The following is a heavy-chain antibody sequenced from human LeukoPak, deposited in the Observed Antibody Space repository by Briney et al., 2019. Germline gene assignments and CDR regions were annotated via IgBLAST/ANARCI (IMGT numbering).Heavy chain of an antibody. D-gene: IGHD2-15*01. CDR2: IYYSGST. CDR3: ARRYCSGGSCYSSLDY. J-gene: IGHJ4*02. CDR1: GGSVSSGSYY. V-gene: IGHV4-39*01. Sequence: KTSETLSLTCTVSGGSVSSGSYYWSWIRQPPGKGLEWIGSIYYSGSTYCNPSLKSRVTISVDTSKNQFSLKLSSATAADTAVYYCARRYCSGGSCYSSLDYWGQGSLVTVSS.